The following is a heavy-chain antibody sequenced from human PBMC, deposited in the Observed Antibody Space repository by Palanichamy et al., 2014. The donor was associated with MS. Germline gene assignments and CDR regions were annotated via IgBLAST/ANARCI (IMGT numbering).Heavy chain of an antibody. J-gene: IGHJ6*02. CDR3: ARGLRYFDWLLIPLYYYYGMDV. CDR1: GGTFSSYA. CDR2: IIPIFGTA. D-gene: IGHD3-9*01. V-gene: IGHV1-69*01. Sequence: QVQLVQSGAEVKKPGSSVKVSCKASGGTFSSYAISWVRQAPGQGLEWMGGIIPIFGTANYAQKFQGRVTITADESTSTAYMELSSLRSGDTAVYYCARGLRYFDWLLIPLYYYYGMDVWGQGTTVTVSS.